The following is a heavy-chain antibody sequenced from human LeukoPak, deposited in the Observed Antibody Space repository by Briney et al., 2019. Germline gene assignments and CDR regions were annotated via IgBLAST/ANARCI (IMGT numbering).Heavy chain of an antibody. CDR2: ISYDGSNK. V-gene: IGHV3-30*18. D-gene: IGHD6-13*01. J-gene: IGHJ4*02. CDR3: AKNEYSSRVFDY. CDR1: GFTFSDYY. Sequence: GGSLRLSCAASGFTFSDYYMSWIRQAPGKGLEWVAVISYDGSNKYYADSVKGRFTISRDNSKNTLYLQMNSLRAEDTAVYYCAKNEYSSRVFDYWGQGTLVTVSS.